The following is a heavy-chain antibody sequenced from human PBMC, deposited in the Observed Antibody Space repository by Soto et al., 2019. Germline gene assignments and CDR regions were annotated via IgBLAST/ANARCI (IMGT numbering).Heavy chain of an antibody. D-gene: IGHD3-10*01. CDR1: GYTFTSYD. Sequence: ASVKVSCKASGYTFTSYDISWVRQAPGQGLEWMGWISAYNGNTNYAQKLQGRVTMTTDTSTSTAYMELRSLRSDDTAVYYCARDMVRGGPNYYYYGMDVWGQGTTVTVSS. J-gene: IGHJ6*02. CDR2: ISAYNGNT. CDR3: ARDMVRGGPNYYYYGMDV. V-gene: IGHV1-18*01.